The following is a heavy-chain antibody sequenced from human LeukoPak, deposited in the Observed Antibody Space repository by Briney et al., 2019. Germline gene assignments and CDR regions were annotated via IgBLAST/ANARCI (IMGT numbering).Heavy chain of an antibody. V-gene: IGHV4-61*02. CDR1: GGSISSGSYY. D-gene: IGHD3-22*01. Sequence: SETLSLTCTVSGGSISSGSYYWSWIRQPAGKGLEWIGRIYTSGSTNYNPSLKSRVTIPVDTSKNQFSLKLSSVTAADTAVYYCAKTYYYDSSNYGMDVWGQGTTVTVSS. CDR3: AKTYYYDSSNYGMDV. CDR2: IYTSGST. J-gene: IGHJ6*02.